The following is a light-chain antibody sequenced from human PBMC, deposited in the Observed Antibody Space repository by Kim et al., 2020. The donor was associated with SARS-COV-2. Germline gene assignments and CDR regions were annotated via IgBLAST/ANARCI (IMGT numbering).Light chain of an antibody. CDR3: QQYKNWPGT. CDR1: QSVSSN. V-gene: IGKV3-15*01. Sequence: SVSPGERATLSCRASQSVSSNLVWYQQKPGQAPRLLIYGASTRATGIPARFSGSGSGTEFTLTISSLQSEDFAVYYCQQYKNWPGTFGQGTKLEIK. J-gene: IGKJ2*01. CDR2: GAS.